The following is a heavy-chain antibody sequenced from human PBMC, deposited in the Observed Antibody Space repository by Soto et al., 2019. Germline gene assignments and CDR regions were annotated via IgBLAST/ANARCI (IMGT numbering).Heavy chain of an antibody. Sequence: QVHLVQSGAELKKPGSSVKLSCKTSGGTLTNHAIIWVRQAPGQRLLWMGGIIPTFGTVNYSLKFQVRLTITADEKTGRASMELTYLRPEDTAVYYCAAIRGEYRLGGAIDIWGQGTVVTVSA. D-gene: IGHD3-16*01. CDR3: AAIRGEYRLGGAIDI. CDR2: IIPTFGTV. J-gene: IGHJ3*02. V-gene: IGHV1-69*12. CDR1: GGTLTNHA.